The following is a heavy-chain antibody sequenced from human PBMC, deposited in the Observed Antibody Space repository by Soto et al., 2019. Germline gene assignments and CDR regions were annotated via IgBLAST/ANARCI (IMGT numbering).Heavy chain of an antibody. D-gene: IGHD3-10*01. Sequence: QVQLVQSGAEVKTPGSSVKVSCKASGGTLSDYAISWVRQAPGQGLEWMGGIMPTVDSANYAQNFQGRLTISADESTSTATLELSSLRSDDTAVSYCAVAAVREIMAQESSGMAVWGQGTTVIVSS. V-gene: IGHV1-69*01. CDR2: IMPTVDSA. CDR1: GGTLSDYA. CDR3: AVAAVREIMAQESSGMAV. J-gene: IGHJ6*02.